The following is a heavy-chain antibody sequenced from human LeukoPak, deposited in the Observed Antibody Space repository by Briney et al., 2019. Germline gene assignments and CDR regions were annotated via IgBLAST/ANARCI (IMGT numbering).Heavy chain of an antibody. D-gene: IGHD2-21*01. J-gene: IGHJ4*02. V-gene: IGHV4-38-2*02. Sequence: KPSETLSLTCSVSSFSISSGHYWGWIRQPPGKGLEWIGSIYHSGPTYYNPSLKSRVTISVDTSKNPFSLTLTSVTAADTAVYYCARDVDRFDYWGQGTLVTVSS. CDR1: SFSISSGHY. CDR3: ARDVDRFDY. CDR2: IYHSGPT.